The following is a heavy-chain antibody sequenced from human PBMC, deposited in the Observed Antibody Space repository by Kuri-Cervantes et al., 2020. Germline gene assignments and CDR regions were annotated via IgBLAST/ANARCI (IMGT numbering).Heavy chain of an antibody. CDR1: GYTFTGYY. V-gene: IGHV1-2*02. CDR3: ARGNGPSPFRLDY. J-gene: IGHJ4*02. CDR2: INPNSGGT. Sequence: ASVKVSCKASGYTFTGYYMHWVRQAPGQGLEWMGWINPNSGGTNYAQKFQGRVTMTRDTSISTAYMELSRLRSDDTAVYYCARGNGPSPFRLDYWGQGTPVTVSS. D-gene: IGHD2-8*01.